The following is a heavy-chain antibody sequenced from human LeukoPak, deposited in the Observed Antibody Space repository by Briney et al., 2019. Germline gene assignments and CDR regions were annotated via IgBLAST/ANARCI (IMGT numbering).Heavy chain of an antibody. CDR2: IYTSGST. V-gene: IGHV4-61*02. Sequence: TLSLTCTVSGGSISSGSYYWSWIRQPAGKGLEWIGRIYTSGSTNYNPSLKSRVTISVDTSKNQFSLKLSSVTAADTAVYYCATDGGNSYYYYYMDVWGKGTTVTVSS. CDR1: GGSISSGSYY. J-gene: IGHJ6*03. CDR3: ATDGGNSYYYYYMDV. D-gene: IGHD4-23*01.